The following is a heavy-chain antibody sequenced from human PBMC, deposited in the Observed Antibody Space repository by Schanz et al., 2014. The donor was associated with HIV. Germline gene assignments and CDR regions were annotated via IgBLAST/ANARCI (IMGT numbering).Heavy chain of an antibody. V-gene: IGHV3-9*01. D-gene: IGHD5-18*01. CDR3: AKDRGVGSGMVTNYYYGMDV. CDR2: ITWNSGSK. J-gene: IGHJ6*02. Sequence: VQVVESGGGVVQPERSLRLSCAASGFTFDDYAMHWVRQAPGKGLEWVSGITWNSGSKGYADSVKGRFTISRDNAKNFLYLQMNSLRAEDTALYYCAKDRGVGSGMVTNYYYGMDVWGQGTTVTVSS. CDR1: GFTFDDYA.